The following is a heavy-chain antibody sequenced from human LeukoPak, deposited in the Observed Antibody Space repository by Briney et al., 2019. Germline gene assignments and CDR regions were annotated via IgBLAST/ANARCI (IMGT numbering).Heavy chain of an antibody. Sequence: SETLSLTCTVSGGSISSYYWSWIWQPPGKGLEWIGYIYYSGSANYNPSLKSRVTISVDTSKNQFSLKLSSVTAADTAVYYCARASRYGSGSYSIGGFDYWGRGTLVTVSS. CDR3: ARASRYGSGSYSIGGFDY. CDR1: GGSISSYY. V-gene: IGHV4-59*01. D-gene: IGHD3-10*01. J-gene: IGHJ4*02. CDR2: IYYSGSA.